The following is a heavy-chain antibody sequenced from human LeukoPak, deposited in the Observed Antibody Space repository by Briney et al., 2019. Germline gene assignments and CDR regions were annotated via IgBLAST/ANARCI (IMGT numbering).Heavy chain of an antibody. CDR2: IYYSGST. Sequence: SETLSLTCTVSGGSISSSSYYWGWIRQPPGKGLEWIGSIYYSGSTYYNPSLKSRVTISVDTSKNQFSLKLSSVTAADTAVYYCARGYSSSWYHRGEHYYYMDVWGKGTTVTVSS. V-gene: IGHV4-39*07. CDR3: ARGYSSSWYHRGEHYYYMDV. D-gene: IGHD6-13*01. J-gene: IGHJ6*03. CDR1: GGSISSSSYY.